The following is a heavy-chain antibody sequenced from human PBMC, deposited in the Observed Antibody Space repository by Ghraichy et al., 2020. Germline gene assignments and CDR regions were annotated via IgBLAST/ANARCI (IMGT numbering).Heavy chain of an antibody. J-gene: IGHJ6*03. CDR3: AREITVTIPTGYYYYYMDV. Sequence: GSLRLSCEASGFTFSSYEMQWVRQAPGKGLEWVSYISSSGSTIYYADSVEGRFTISRDNAKNSLYLQMNSLGAEDTAVYYCAREITVTIPTGYYYYYMDVWGKGTTVTVSS. CDR2: ISSSGSTI. D-gene: IGHD4-11*01. CDR1: GFTFSSYE. V-gene: IGHV3-48*03.